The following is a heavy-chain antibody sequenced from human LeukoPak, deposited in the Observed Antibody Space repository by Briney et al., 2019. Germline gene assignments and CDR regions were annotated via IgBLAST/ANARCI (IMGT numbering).Heavy chain of an antibody. CDR1: GGTFSSYA. D-gene: IGHD3-16*01. CDR2: ISAYNGNT. Sequence: GSSVKVSCTASGGTFSSYAISWVRQAPGQGLEWMGWISAYNGNTNYAQKLQGRVTMTTDTSTSTAYMELRSLRSDDTAVYYCATSFGHMDVWGQGTTVTVSS. CDR3: ATSFGHMDV. J-gene: IGHJ6*02. V-gene: IGHV1-18*01.